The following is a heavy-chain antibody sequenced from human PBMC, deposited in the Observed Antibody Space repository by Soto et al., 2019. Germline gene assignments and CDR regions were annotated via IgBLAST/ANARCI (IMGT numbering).Heavy chain of an antibody. CDR3: ARGPSSLNRFDD. J-gene: IGHJ4*02. V-gene: IGHV3-30-3*01. CDR1: GFTYSSYA. Sequence: GRSLTLSCQDAGFTYSSYAIHGVPQAAGKGLEWVAVVSYGGSNKYYADPVKGRFTISRDNSKNTLYLQMDSLRAEDTAVYKCARGPSSLNRFDDWGEGGLVTVSS. D-gene: IGHD2-2*01. CDR2: VSYGGSNK.